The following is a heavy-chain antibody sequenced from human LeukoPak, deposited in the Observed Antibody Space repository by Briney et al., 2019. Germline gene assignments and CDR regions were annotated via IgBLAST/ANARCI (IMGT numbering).Heavy chain of an antibody. D-gene: IGHD3-3*01. Sequence: SETLSLTCAVYGGSFSGYYWSWIRQPPGKGLEWIGEINHSGSTNYNPSLKSRVTISVDTSKNQFSLKLSSVTAADTAVYYCARSAYYDFWSSLADWFDPWGQGTLVTVSS. CDR1: GGSFSGYY. CDR2: INHSGST. V-gene: IGHV4-34*01. J-gene: IGHJ5*02. CDR3: ARSAYYDFWSSLADWFDP.